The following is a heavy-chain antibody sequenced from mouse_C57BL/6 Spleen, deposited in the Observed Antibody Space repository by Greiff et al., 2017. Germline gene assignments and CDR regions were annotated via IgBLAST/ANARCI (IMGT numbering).Heavy chain of an antibody. CDR1: GFSLSTFGMG. J-gene: IGHJ2*01. D-gene: IGHD2-4*01. Sequence: QVTLKESGPGLLQPSQTLSLTCSFSGFSLSTFGMGVGWIRQPSGKGLEWLAHIWWDDDKYYNPALKSRLTISKDTSKNQVFLQSATVDNADTARCYCARIGGMITIRDFDYWGQGTTLTVSS. CDR2: IWWDDDK. CDR3: ARIGGMITIRDFDY. V-gene: IGHV8-8*01.